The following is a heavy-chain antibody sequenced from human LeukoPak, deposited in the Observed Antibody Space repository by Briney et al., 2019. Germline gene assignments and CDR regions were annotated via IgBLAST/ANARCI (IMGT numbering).Heavy chain of an antibody. CDR3: ATDWLLVLDD. CDR2: ISYDGSNK. Sequence: SGGSLRLSCAASGFTFSSYGMHWVRQAPGKGLEWVAVISYDGSNKYYADSVKGRFTISRDNSKNTLYLQMNSLRAEDTAVYYCATDWLLVLDDWGQGTLVTVSS. CDR1: GFTFSSYG. J-gene: IGHJ4*02. V-gene: IGHV3-30*03. D-gene: IGHD3-9*01.